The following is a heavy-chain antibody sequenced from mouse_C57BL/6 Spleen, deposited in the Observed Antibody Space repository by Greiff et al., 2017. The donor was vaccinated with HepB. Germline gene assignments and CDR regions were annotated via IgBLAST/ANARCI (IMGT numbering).Heavy chain of an antibody. CDR2: ISSGSSTI. J-gene: IGHJ3*01. CDR3: ARRDYYGSSAY. CDR1: GFTFSDYG. D-gene: IGHD1-1*01. V-gene: IGHV5-17*01. Sequence: EVQLQESGGGLVKPGGSLKLSCAASGFTFSDYGMHWVRQAPEKGLEWVAYISSGSSTIYYADTVKGRFTISRDNAKNTLFLQMTSLRSEDTAMYYCARRDYYGSSAYWGQGTLVTVSA.